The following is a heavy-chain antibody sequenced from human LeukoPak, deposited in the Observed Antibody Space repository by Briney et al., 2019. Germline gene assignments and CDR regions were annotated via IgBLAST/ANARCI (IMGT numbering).Heavy chain of an antibody. CDR2: IYSGGTT. CDR3: ASRPFSSLDY. J-gene: IGHJ4*02. D-gene: IGHD2/OR15-2a*01. Sequence: PSETLSLTCSVSGDSIIRSGNYWGWIRQAPGKGLEWVANIYSGGTTYYNPSLKSRVIISVDTSKDQVSLKLSSVTAADTAFYYCASRPFSSLDYWGQGTLVSVSS. V-gene: IGHV4-39*01. CDR1: GDSIIRSGNY.